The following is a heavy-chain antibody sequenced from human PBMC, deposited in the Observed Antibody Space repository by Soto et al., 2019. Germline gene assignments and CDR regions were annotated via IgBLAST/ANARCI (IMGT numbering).Heavy chain of an antibody. D-gene: IGHD1-1*01. CDR1: GYTFTGFY. CDR3: ARGLNWNAGMDV. CDR2: INPNSGGT. J-gene: IGHJ6*02. V-gene: IGHV1-2*02. Sequence: ASVKVSCKASGYTFTGFYMHWVRQAPGQGLEWMGWINPNSGGTNYAQKFQGRVTMTRDTSISTAYMELSRLRSDDTAVYYCARGLNWNAGMDVWGQGTTVTVSS.